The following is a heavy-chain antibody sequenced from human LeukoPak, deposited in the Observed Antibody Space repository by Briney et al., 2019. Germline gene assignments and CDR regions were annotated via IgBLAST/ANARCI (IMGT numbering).Heavy chain of an antibody. CDR2: IYYSGNT. CDR3: ARLSGSYYAHFDY. CDR1: GGSISSYY. J-gene: IGHJ4*02. Sequence: SEILSLTCTVSGGSISSYYWSWIRQPPGKGLEWIGYIYYSGNTNYNPSLKSRVTISVDTSKNQFSLKLSSVTAADTAAYYCARLSGSYYAHFDYWGQGTLVTVSS. V-gene: IGHV4-59*08. D-gene: IGHD1-26*01.